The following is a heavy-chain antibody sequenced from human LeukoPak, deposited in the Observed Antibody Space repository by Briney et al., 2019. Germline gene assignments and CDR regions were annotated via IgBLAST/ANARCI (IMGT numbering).Heavy chain of an antibody. V-gene: IGHV3-11*04. CDR3: AELGITMIGGV. Sequence: GGSLRLSCAASGFIVSSNYMSWVRQAPGKGLEWVSYISSSGSTIYYADSVKGRFTISRDNAKNSLYLQMNSLRAEDTAVYYCAELGITMIGGVWGKGTTVTISS. J-gene: IGHJ6*04. CDR2: ISSSGSTI. CDR1: GFIVSSNY. D-gene: IGHD3-10*02.